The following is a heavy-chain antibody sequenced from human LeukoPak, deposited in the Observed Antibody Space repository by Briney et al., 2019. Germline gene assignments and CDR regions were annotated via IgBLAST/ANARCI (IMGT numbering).Heavy chain of an antibody. CDR1: GYSFTTYW. D-gene: IGHD2-2*01. Sequence: GESLKISCQASGYSFTTYWIAWVRQMPGKGLEWMGIIYPADSNTTNSTSFQAQVTISADRSISTAYLEWTSLKASDTAMYYCARRAAATPHSTGQYRFDYWGQGILVTVSS. V-gene: IGHV5-51*01. CDR3: ARRAAATPHSTGQYRFDY. J-gene: IGHJ4*02. CDR2: IYPADSNT.